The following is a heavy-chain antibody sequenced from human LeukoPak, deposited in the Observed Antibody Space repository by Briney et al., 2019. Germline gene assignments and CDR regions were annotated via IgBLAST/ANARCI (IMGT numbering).Heavy chain of an antibody. CDR3: GRAPDQRYYYYGMDV. CDR2: ISSSSSYI. Sequence: AGGSLRLSCAASGFTFSSYSMTWVRQAPGKGLEWVSSISSSSSYIYYADSVKGRFTISRDNAKNSLYLQMNSLRAEDTAVYYCGRAPDQRYYYYGMDVWGQGTTVTVSS. CDR1: GFTFSSYS. V-gene: IGHV3-21*01. J-gene: IGHJ6*02.